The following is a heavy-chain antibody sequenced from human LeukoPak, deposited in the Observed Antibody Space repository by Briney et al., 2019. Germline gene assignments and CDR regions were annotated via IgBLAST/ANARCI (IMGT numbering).Heavy chain of an antibody. J-gene: IGHJ6*02. CDR3: ARDPPAYCSSTSCYYYGMDV. CDR2: FDPEDGET. D-gene: IGHD2-2*01. CDR1: GYTLTELS. V-gene: IGHV1-24*01. Sequence: ASVKVSCKVSGYTLTELSMHWVRQAPGKGLEWMGGFDPEDGETIYAQKFQGRVTMTTDTSTSTAYMELRSLRSDDTAVYYCARDPPAYCSSTSCYYYGMDVWGQGTTVTVSS.